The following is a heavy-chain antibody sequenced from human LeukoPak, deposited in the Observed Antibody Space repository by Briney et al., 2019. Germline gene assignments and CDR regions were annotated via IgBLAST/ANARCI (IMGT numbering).Heavy chain of an antibody. CDR2: IYTSGST. D-gene: IGHD1-26*01. V-gene: IGHV4-61*02. J-gene: IGHJ4*02. CDR1: GGSISSGSYY. CDR3: ARERREQLLPPYTRLVTYFDY. Sequence: SETLSLTCTVSGGSISSGSYYWSWIRQPAGKGLEWIGRIYTSGSTNYNPSLKSRVTISVDTSKNQFSLKLSSVTAADTAVYYCARERREQLLPPYTRLVTYFDYWGQGTLVTVSS.